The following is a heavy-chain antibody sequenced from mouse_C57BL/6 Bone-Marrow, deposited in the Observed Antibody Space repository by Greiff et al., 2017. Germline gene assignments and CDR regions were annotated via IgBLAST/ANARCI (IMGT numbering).Heavy chain of an antibody. CDR2: IYPGSGNT. D-gene: IGHD2-3*01. CDR3: ARSDGYYDFDY. J-gene: IGHJ2*01. Sequence: VQLQQSGAELVRPGASVKLSCKASGYTFTDYYINWVKQRPGQGLEWIARIYPGSGNTYYNEKFKGKATLTAEKSSSTAYMQLSSLTSEDSAVYFCARSDGYYDFDYWGQGTTLTVSS. CDR1: GYTFTDYY. V-gene: IGHV1-76*01.